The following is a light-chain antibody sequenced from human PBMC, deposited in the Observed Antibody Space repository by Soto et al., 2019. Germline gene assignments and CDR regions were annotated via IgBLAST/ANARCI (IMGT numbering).Light chain of an antibody. CDR3: MQSLELPYT. J-gene: IGKJ2*01. CDR2: EVS. Sequence: EIVMTQTPLSLSVTPGQPASISCKSSQSLLHSDGKTYLYWYLQKPGQPPLFLMHEVSARRSGVPETFSGSGSGTEFTLKISRVEAEDAGLYYCMQSLELPYTFGQGTKLEI. V-gene: IGKV2D-29*01. CDR1: QSLLHSDGKTY.